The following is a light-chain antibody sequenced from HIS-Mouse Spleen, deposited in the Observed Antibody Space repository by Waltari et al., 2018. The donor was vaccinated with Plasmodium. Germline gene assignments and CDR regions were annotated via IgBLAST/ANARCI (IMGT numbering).Light chain of an antibody. J-gene: IGLJ3*02. CDR2: EDS. CDR1: ALPKKY. Sequence: SYELTQPPSVSVSPGQTARITCSGDALPKKYAYWYQQKSGQAPVLVIYEDSNRPSGIPERFLGSSSGTMATLTISGAQVEDEADYYCYSTDSSGNHRVFGGGTKLTVL. CDR3: YSTDSSGNHRV. V-gene: IGLV3-10*01.